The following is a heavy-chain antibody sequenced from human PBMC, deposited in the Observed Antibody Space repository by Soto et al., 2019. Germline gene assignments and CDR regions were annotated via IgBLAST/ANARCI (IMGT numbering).Heavy chain of an antibody. CDR3: ASIDCSGGSCYPAYYYYGMDV. CDR1: GYTFTSYG. CDR2: ISAYNGNT. J-gene: IGHJ6*02. D-gene: IGHD2-15*01. Sequence: ASVKVSCKASGYTFTSYGISWVRKAPGQGLEWMGWISAYNGNTNYAQKLQGRVTMTTDTSTSTAYMELRSLRSDDTAVYYCASIDCSGGSCYPAYYYYGMDVWGQGTTVTVSS. V-gene: IGHV1-18*01.